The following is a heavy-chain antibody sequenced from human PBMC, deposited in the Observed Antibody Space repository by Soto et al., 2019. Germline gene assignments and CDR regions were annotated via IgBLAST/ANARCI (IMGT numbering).Heavy chain of an antibody. V-gene: IGHV1-3*01. J-gene: IGHJ4*02. CDR3: ARVVPEYYDSSGYYYSYYFDY. D-gene: IGHD3-22*01. Sequence: ASVKVSCKASGYTFTSHAMHWVRQAPGQRLEWMGWINAGNGNTKYSQKFQGRVTITRDTSASTAYMELSSLRSEDTAVYYCARVVPEYYDSSGYYYSYYFDYWGQGTLVTVSS. CDR1: GYTFTSHA. CDR2: INAGNGNT.